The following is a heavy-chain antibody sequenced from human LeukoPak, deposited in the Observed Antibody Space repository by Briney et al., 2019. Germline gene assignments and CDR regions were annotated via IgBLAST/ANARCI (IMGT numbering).Heavy chain of an antibody. CDR3: ARGRLQLDYYYYGMDV. D-gene: IGHD5-18*01. J-gene: IGHJ6*02. Sequence: KPSETLSLTCTVSGGSISSSSYYWGWIRQPPGKGLEWIGSIYYSGSTYYNPSLKSRVTISVDTSKNQFSLKLSSVTAADTAAYYCARGRLQLDYYYYGMDVWGQGTTVTVSS. CDR2: IYYSGST. CDR1: GGSISSSSYY. V-gene: IGHV4-39*07.